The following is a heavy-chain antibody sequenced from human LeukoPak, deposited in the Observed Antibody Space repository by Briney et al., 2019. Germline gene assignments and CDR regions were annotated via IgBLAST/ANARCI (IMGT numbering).Heavy chain of an antibody. D-gene: IGHD6-13*01. Sequence: PSETLSLTCAVYGGSFSGYYWSWIRQPPGKGLEWIGEINHSGSTNYNPSLKSRVTISVDTSKNQFSLKLSSVTAADTALYYCARGYSSSWYVRRWYFDLWGRGTLVTVSS. J-gene: IGHJ2*01. CDR3: ARGYSSSWYVRRWYFDL. CDR1: GGSFSGYY. V-gene: IGHV4-34*01. CDR2: INHSGST.